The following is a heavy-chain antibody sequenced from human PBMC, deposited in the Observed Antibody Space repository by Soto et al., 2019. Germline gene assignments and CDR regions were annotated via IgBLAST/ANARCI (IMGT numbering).Heavy chain of an antibody. J-gene: IGHJ4*02. CDR3: AREPVYYYDSSRYRTFDY. D-gene: IGHD3-22*01. V-gene: IGHV1-69*13. Sequence: SVTVSCKASVGTSSGYAISWVRPAPGQGLEWMGGITPIFGTANHAQKFQGRVTITADDSTSTAYMELSSLRSEDTAVYYCAREPVYYYDSSRYRTFDYWGQGTLVTVSS. CDR1: VGTSSGYA. CDR2: ITPIFGTA.